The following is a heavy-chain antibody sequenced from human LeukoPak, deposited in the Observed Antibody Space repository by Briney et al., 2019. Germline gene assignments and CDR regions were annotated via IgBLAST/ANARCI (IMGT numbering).Heavy chain of an antibody. CDR3: ARDTALRGGACCGWFDP. CDR2: ISSSGSTI. J-gene: IGHJ5*02. V-gene: IGHV3-11*01. CDR1: GFTFDDYA. D-gene: IGHD2-21*02. Sequence: GGSLRLSCAASGFTFDDYAMHWVRQAPGKGLEWVSYISSSGSTIYYADSVKGRFTISRDNAKNSLYLQMNSLRAEDTAVYYCARDTALRGGACCGWFDPWGQGTLVTVSS.